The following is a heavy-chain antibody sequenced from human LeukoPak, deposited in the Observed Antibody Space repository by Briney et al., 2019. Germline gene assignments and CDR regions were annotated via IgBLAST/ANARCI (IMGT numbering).Heavy chain of an antibody. CDR3: TLGSY. V-gene: IGHV7-4-1*02. J-gene: IGHJ4*02. D-gene: IGHD3-10*01. Sequence: GASVKVSCKPSGYTFNKYAINWVRQAPGQGLEWMGWINTNTGNPSCARDFTGRIVFSLGTSVNSAFLQINNLKAEDTAFYYCTLGSYWGQGTLVTVSS. CDR1: GYTFNKYA. CDR2: INTNTGNP.